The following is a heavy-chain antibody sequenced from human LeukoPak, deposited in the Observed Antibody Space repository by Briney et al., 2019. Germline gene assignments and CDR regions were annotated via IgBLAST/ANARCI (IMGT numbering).Heavy chain of an antibody. J-gene: IGHJ3*02. CDR2: ISHDGSNK. V-gene: IGHV3-30*03. CDR3: ARIAARDAFDI. D-gene: IGHD6-6*01. Sequence: GGSLRLSCAASGFTFSSYGMHWVRQAPGRGLEWAAVISHDGSNKYSADSVKGRFTISRDNSKNTLYLQMNSLRAEDTAVYYCARIAARDAFDIWGQGTMVTVSS. CDR1: GFTFSSYG.